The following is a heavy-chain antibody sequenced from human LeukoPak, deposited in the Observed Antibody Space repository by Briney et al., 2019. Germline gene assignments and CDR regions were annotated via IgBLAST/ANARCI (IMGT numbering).Heavy chain of an antibody. CDR3: ARVGDQFTMVDPTFDY. D-gene: IGHD3-10*01. J-gene: IGHJ4*02. V-gene: IGHV4-59*01. Sequence: SETLSLTCTVSGGSISSYYWSWIRQPPGKGLEWIGYIYYSGSTNYNPSLKSRVTISVDTSKNQFSLKLSSVTAADTAVYYCARVGDQFTMVDPTFDYWGQGTLVTVSS. CDR1: GGSISSYY. CDR2: IYYSGST.